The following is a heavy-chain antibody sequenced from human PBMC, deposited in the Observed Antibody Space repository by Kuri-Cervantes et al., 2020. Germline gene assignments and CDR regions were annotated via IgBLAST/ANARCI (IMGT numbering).Heavy chain of an antibody. CDR1: GFTFDSYW. CDR2: INQGGSEK. CDR3: ARTGYCSSTSCYVRAYYYYYMDV. Sequence: GGSLRLSCAASGFTFDSYWMGWVRQAPGKGLEWVANINQGGSEKHYVDSVKGRFTISRDNAKNSLYLQLNSLRVEDTAVYCCARTGYCSSTSCYVRAYYYYYMDVWGKGTTVTVSS. D-gene: IGHD2-2*01. J-gene: IGHJ6*03. V-gene: IGHV3-7*01.